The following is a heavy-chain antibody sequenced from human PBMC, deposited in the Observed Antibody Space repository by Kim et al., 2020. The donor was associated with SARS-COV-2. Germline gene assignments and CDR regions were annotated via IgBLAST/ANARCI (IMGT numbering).Heavy chain of an antibody. CDR1: GYTFTSYA. V-gene: IGHV1-3*01. J-gene: IGHJ3*02. D-gene: IGHD2-15*01. CDR3: ARTIGYCSGGSCYSGAFDI. Sequence: ASVKVSCKASGYTFTSYAMHWVRQAPGQRLEWMGWINAGNGNTKYSQKFQGRVTITRDTSASTAYMELSSLRSEDTAVYYCARTIGYCSGGSCYSGAFDIWGQGTMVTVSS. CDR2: INAGNGNT.